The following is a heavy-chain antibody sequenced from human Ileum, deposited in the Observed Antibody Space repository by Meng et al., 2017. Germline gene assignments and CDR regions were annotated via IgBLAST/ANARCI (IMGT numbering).Heavy chain of an antibody. CDR2: TYYRSTWSH. V-gene: IGHV6-1*01. CDR1: GDSVSSNNAA. J-gene: IGHJ4*02. Sequence: SQTLSLTCAISGDSVSSNNAAWNWIRQSPSRGLEWLGRTYYRSTWSHDYAESVRSRLTINADTSKNQFSLHLTSVTPEDTAVYYCATWRYDHWGQGTLVAVSS. CDR3: ATWRYDH.